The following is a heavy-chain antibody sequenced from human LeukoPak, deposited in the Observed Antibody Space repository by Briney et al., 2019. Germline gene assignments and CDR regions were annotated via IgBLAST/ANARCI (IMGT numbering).Heavy chain of an antibody. CDR2: ISGSGGST. J-gene: IGHJ4*02. CDR1: GFTFSSYA. V-gene: IGHV3-23*01. Sequence: GGSLRLSCAASGFTFSSYAMSWVRQAPGKGLEWVSAISGSGGSTYYADSVKGRFTIPRDNSKNTLYLQMNSLRAEDTAVYYCAKDPGYDILTGYIPRFDYWGQGTLVTVSS. D-gene: IGHD3-9*01. CDR3: AKDPGYDILTGYIPRFDY.